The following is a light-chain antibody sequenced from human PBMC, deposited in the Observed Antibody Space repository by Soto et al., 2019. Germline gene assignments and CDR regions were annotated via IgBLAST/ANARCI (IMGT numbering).Light chain of an antibody. CDR2: GAS. CDR1: QSVRSN. CDR3: QQYNNWPPAYT. J-gene: IGKJ2*01. V-gene: IGKV3-15*01. Sequence: EIVMTQSPATLSVSPGERATLSCRASQSVRSNLAWYQQKPGQAPRLLIYGASTRATGIPARFSGSGSGTEFTLTISSLXSEDFAVYYCQQYNNWPPAYTFGQGTKLEIK.